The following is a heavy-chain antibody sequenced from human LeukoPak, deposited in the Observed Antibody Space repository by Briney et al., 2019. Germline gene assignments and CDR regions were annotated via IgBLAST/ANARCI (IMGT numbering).Heavy chain of an antibody. Sequence: PGGSLRLSCVVSGFTFSSYWMSWVRQAPGKGLEWVANIKQDGGEIYYVDSVKGRFTISRDNAKNSLYLQMNSLRAEDTAVYYCAKDRWFGELLFGYWGQGTLVTVSS. J-gene: IGHJ4*02. CDR1: GFTFSSYW. D-gene: IGHD3-10*01. V-gene: IGHV3-7*01. CDR3: AKDRWFGELLFGY. CDR2: IKQDGGEI.